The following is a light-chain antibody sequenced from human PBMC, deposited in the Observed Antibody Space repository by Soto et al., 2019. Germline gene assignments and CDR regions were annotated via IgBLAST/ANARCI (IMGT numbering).Light chain of an antibody. J-gene: IGLJ2*01. Sequence: QSALTQPASVSGSPGQSVTISCTGNSSDIGGYNSVSWYQQHPGKAPKLMIYDVNNRPSGVSNRFSGSKSGNTASLTISGLQAEDDADYYCTSYTSSSTRVFGGGTKLTVL. CDR2: DVN. CDR1: SSDIGGYNS. CDR3: TSYTSSSTRV. V-gene: IGLV2-14*03.